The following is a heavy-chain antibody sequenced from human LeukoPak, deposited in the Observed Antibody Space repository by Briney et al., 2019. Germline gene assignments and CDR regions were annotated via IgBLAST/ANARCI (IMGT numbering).Heavy chain of an antibody. Sequence: ASVKVSCKPSGSTFTGYYMHWVRQAPAHGLEWMGWINPNSGGTNDAQKFPGRVTMTTDTSISTAYMELSRLRSDDTAVYYCARVPGYYDSSGPNYWGQGTLVTVSS. CDR2: INPNSGGT. CDR3: ARVPGYYDSSGPNY. J-gene: IGHJ4*02. CDR1: GSTFTGYY. V-gene: IGHV1-2*02. D-gene: IGHD3-22*01.